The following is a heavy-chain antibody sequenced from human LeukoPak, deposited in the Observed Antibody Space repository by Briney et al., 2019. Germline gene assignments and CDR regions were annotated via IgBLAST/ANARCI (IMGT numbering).Heavy chain of an antibody. CDR1: GDSISNNNW. Sequence: SETLSLTCAVSGDSISNNNWWSWVRQTPGGGLEWIGEIHHRGRTNHNPSLEGRVTISADKSKNQVSLMVRDMTAADTAVYYCARDPGAGIETLDYWGRGALVTVSS. CDR3: ARDPGAGIETLDY. D-gene: IGHD6-19*01. J-gene: IGHJ4*02. CDR2: IHHRGRT. V-gene: IGHV4-4*02.